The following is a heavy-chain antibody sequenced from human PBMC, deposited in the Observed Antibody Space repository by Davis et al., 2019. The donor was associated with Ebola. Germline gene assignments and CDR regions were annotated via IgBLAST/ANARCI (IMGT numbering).Heavy chain of an antibody. D-gene: IGHD3-3*01. V-gene: IGHV3-64*01. Sequence: GESLKISCAASGFTFSSYAMHWVRQAPGKGLEYVSAISSNGGSTYYANSVKGRFTISRDNSKNTLYLQMGSLRAEDMAVYYCARWGLRGNYDSWSGSDYYFDYWGQGALVIVSS. CDR3: ARWGLRGNYDSWSGSDYYFDY. CDR1: GFTFSSYA. J-gene: IGHJ4*02. CDR2: ISSNGGST.